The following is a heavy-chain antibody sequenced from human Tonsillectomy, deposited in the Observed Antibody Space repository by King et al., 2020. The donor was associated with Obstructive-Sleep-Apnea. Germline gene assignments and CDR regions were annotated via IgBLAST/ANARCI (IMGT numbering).Heavy chain of an antibody. Sequence: VQLVESGGGVVQPGRSLRLSCAASGFTFSSYAMHWVRQAPGKGLEWVAVISYDGSNKYYADSVKGRFTISRDNSKNTLYLQMNSLRAEDTAVYYCATKPVYDSSGYYGILGYWGKGTLVTVSS. J-gene: IGHJ4*02. CDR3: ATKPVYDSSGYYGILGY. D-gene: IGHD3-22*01. V-gene: IGHV3-30-3*01. CDR2: ISYDGSNK. CDR1: GFTFSSYA.